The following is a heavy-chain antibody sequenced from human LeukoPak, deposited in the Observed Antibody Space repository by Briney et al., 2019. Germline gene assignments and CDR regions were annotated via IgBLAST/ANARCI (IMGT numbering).Heavy chain of an antibody. CDR1: GGSISSYY. CDR2: IYYSGST. J-gene: IGHJ6*03. CDR3: ARRHCSSTSCHYYMDV. D-gene: IGHD2-2*01. V-gene: IGHV4-59*08. Sequence: SETLSLTCTVSGGSISSYYWSWIRQPPGKGLEWIGYIYYSGSTNYNPSLKSRVTISVDTSKNQFSLKLSSVTAADTAVYYCARRHCSSTSCHYYMDVWGKGTTVSVSS.